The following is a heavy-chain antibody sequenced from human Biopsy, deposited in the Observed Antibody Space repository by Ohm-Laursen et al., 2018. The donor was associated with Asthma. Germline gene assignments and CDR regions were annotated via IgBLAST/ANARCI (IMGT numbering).Heavy chain of an antibody. V-gene: IGHV1-69*01. CDR2: ILPIFGTA. D-gene: IGHD6-19*01. CDR3: ASSIAVADSDAFDI. CDR1: GGSFDTYA. Sequence: SSVKVSCKASGGSFDTYAISWLRQAPGQGLEWMGGILPIFGTADYAQKFQARVTISADESTSTVYMELSSLRSEDTAVYYCASSIAVADSDAFDIWGQGTMVTVSS. J-gene: IGHJ3*02.